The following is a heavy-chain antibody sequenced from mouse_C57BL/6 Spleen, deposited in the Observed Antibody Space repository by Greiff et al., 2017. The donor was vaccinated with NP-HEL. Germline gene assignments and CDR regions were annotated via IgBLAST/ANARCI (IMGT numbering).Heavy chain of an antibody. CDR1: GYTFTSYG. Sequence: QVQLQQSGAELARPGASVKLSCKASGYTFTSYGISWVKQRPGQGLEWIGEIYPRSGNTYYHEKFKGKATLTADKSSSTAYMELRSLTSEDSAVYVCERWNYDGSSYVYAMDYWGQGTSVTVSS. CDR3: ERWNYDGSSYVYAMDY. CDR2: IYPRSGNT. V-gene: IGHV1-81*01. J-gene: IGHJ4*01. D-gene: IGHD1-1*01.